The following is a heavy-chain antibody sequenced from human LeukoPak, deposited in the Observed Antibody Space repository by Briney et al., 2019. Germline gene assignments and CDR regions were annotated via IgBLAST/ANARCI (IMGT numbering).Heavy chain of an antibody. CDR2: IYYTGST. J-gene: IGHJ3*02. D-gene: IGHD5-12*01. CDR3: ARVYGSGYDFRGAFDI. Sequence: SETLSLTCSVSAGSISTYYWTWVRQPPGKGLEWIGYIYYTGSTNYNPSLKSRVTISVDTSKNQFSLKLSSVTAADTAVYYCARVYGSGYDFRGAFDIWGQGTMVTASS. V-gene: IGHV4-59*01. CDR1: AGSISTYY.